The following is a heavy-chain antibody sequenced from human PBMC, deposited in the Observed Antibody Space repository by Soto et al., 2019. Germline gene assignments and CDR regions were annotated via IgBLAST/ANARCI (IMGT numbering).Heavy chain of an antibody. CDR3: ARDGGEWLVFGVDY. D-gene: IGHD6-19*01. Sequence: QVQMVESGGGVVQPGRSLRLSCAASGFTFSSYAMHWVRQAPGKGLEWVAVISYDGSKKYYADSVKGRFTISRDNSKNTLYLQMNCLRAEDTAVYYCARDGGEWLVFGVDYWGQGTLVTVSS. V-gene: IGHV3-30-3*01. CDR2: ISYDGSKK. J-gene: IGHJ4*02. CDR1: GFTFSSYA.